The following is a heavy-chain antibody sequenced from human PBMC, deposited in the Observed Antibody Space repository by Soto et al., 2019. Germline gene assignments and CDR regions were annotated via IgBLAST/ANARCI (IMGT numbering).Heavy chain of an antibody. D-gene: IGHD6-13*01. V-gene: IGHV3-30*18. CDR3: AKDRSIAAAGFPMYFDY. J-gene: IGHJ4*02. CDR1: GFTFSSYG. Sequence: QVQLVESGGGVVQPGRSLRLSCAASGFTFSSYGMHWVRQAPRKGLEWVAVISYDGRNKYYADSVKGRFTISRDNSKNTLYLQMNSLRAEDTAVYYCAKDRSIAAAGFPMYFDYWGQGTLVTVSS. CDR2: ISYDGRNK.